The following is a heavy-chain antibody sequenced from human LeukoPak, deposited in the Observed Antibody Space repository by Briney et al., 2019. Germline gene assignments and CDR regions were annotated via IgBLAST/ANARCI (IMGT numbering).Heavy chain of an antibody. D-gene: IGHD6-19*01. CDR1: DFTVSSNY. V-gene: IGHV3-53*01. J-gene: IGHJ4*02. Sequence: GWSLRLSCAASDFTVSSNYMSWVRQAPGKGLEWVSLIYSGGSTYYADSVKGRFTISRDNSKNTLYLQMNSLRAEDTAVYYCARNVFSSGWYRWFDYWGQGTLVTASP. CDR2: IYSGGST. CDR3: ARNVFSSGWYRWFDY.